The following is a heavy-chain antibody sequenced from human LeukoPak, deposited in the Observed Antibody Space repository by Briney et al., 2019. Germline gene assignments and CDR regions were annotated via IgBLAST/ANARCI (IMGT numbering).Heavy chain of an antibody. D-gene: IGHD3-10*01. CDR3: ASTLGFGELLANLYYYYGMDV. CDR2: IIPIFGTA. CDR1: GGTFSSYA. V-gene: IGHV1-69*06. J-gene: IGHJ6*02. Sequence: SVKVSCKASGGTFSSYAISWVRQAPGQGLEWMGGIIPIFGTANYVQKFQGRVTITADKSTSTAYMELSSLRSEDTAVYYCASTLGFGELLANLYYYYGMDVWGQGTTVTVSS.